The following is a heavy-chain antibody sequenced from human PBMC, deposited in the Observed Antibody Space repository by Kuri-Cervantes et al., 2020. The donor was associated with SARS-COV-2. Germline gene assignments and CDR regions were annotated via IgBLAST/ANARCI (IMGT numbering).Heavy chain of an antibody. V-gene: IGHV1-58*02. CDR1: GYTFTGYY. CDR3: AATVLNIQKPTIFGVVIIPFDY. D-gene: IGHD3-3*01. J-gene: IGHJ4*02. CDR2: IVVGSGNT. Sequence: SVKVSCKASGYTFTGYYMHWVRQAPGQGLEWMGWIVVGSGNTNYAQKFQERVTITRDMSTSTAYMELSSLRSEDTAVYYCAATVLNIQKPTIFGVVIIPFDYWGQGTLVTVSS.